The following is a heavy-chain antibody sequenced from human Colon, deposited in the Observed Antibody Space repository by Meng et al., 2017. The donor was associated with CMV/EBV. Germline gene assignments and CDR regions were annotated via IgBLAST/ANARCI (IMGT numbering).Heavy chain of an antibody. Sequence: GESLKISCKASGYTFTNYWIGWVRQMPGKGLQWMGIIYPADSDTRYSPSFQGQVTISVDKSISTAYLQWNSLRPSDTAMYYCATSFRAGSFYWGWAPRGQGTLVTVSS. CDR2: IYPADSDT. D-gene: IGHD1-26*01. V-gene: IGHV5-51*01. J-gene: IGHJ5*02. CDR1: GYTFTNYW. CDR3: ATSFRAGSFYWGWAP.